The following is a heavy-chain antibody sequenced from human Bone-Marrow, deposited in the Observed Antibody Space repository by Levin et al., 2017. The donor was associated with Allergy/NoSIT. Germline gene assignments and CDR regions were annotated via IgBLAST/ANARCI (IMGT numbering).Heavy chain of an antibody. Sequence: LSLTCAASGFPFRSYEMNWVRQAPGKGLEWVSYISSSGSTIYYADSVKGRFTISRDNAKNSLYLQMNSLRAEDTAVYYCAKCKSGFGITLFGVGLDPWGLGTLVTVSS. V-gene: IGHV3-48*03. CDR3: AKCKSGFGITLFGVGLDP. CDR1: GFPFRSYE. CDR2: ISSSGSTI. J-gene: IGHJ5*02. D-gene: IGHD3-3*01.